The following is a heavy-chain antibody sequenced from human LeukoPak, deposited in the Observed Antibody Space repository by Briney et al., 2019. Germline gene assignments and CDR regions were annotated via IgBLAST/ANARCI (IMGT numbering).Heavy chain of an antibody. CDR1: GDSVSSNSAA. CDR2: TYYRSKWYN. V-gene: IGHV6-1*01. J-gene: IGHJ6*03. D-gene: IGHD6-13*01. Sequence: SQTLSLTCAFSGDSVSSNSAAWNWIRQSPSRGLEWLGRTYYRSKWYNDYAVSVKSRITINPDTSKNQFSLQLNSVTPEDTAVYYCAKAGRSSWPCYYYYMDVWGKGTTVTVSS. CDR3: AKAGRSSWPCYYYYMDV.